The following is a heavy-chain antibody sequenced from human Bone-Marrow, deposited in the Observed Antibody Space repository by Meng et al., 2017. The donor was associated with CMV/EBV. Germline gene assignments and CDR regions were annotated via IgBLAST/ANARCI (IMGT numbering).Heavy chain of an antibody. CDR3: ARHGLRKDSSSSPADAFDI. V-gene: IGHV5-51*01. Sequence: GESLKIFCKGSGYSFTSYWNGWVRQMPGKGLELMGIIYPGDSETRYSPSFQGQVPISADKSISTAYLQWSSLKASDTAMYYCARHGLRKDSSSSPADAFDIWGQGTMVTVSS. D-gene: IGHD6-6*01. J-gene: IGHJ3*02. CDR2: IYPGDSET. CDR1: GYSFTSYW.